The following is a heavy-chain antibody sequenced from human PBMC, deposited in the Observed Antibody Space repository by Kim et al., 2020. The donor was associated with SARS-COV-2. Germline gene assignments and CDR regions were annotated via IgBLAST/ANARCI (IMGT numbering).Heavy chain of an antibody. CDR2: IYYSGST. CDR1: GGSISSGGYY. D-gene: IGHD6-13*01. Sequence: SETLSLTCTVSGGSISSGGYYWSWIRQHPGKGLEWIGYIYYSGSTYYNPSLKSRVTISVDTSKNQFSLKLSSVTAADTAVYYCAREGSSRYYYYGMDVWGQGTTVTVSS. CDR3: AREGSSRYYYYGMDV. J-gene: IGHJ6*02. V-gene: IGHV4-31*03.